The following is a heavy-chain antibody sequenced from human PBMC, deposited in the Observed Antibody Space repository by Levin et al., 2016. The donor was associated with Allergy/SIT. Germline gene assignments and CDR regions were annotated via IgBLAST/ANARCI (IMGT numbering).Heavy chain of an antibody. CDR3: TRGEWFDS. V-gene: IGHV3-13*01. Sequence: GESLKISCAASGFTFSTYDMHWVRQPTGKPLEWVSGIGTARDTYYAGSVKGRFTISREDAKNFLYLQLHSLTAGDTAVYYCTRGEWFDSWGQGTLVTVSS. CDR1: GFTFSTYD. J-gene: IGHJ5*01. CDR2: IGTARDT.